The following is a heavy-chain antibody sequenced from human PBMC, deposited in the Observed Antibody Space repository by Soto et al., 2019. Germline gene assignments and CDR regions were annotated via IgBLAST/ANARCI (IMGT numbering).Heavy chain of an antibody. CDR3: ARPIMVRGVISDY. CDR1: GGSISSSSYY. Sequence: QLQLQESGPGLVKPSETLSLTCTVSGGSISSSSYYWGWIRQPPGKGLEWIGSIYYSGSTYYNPSLKSRVTISVDTSKNQFSLKLSSVTAADTAVYYCARPIMVRGVISDYWGQGTLVTVSS. CDR2: IYYSGST. D-gene: IGHD3-10*01. J-gene: IGHJ4*02. V-gene: IGHV4-39*01.